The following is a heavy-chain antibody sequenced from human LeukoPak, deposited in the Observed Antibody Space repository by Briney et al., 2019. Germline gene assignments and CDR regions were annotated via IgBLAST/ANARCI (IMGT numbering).Heavy chain of an antibody. CDR1: GFTFSSYA. CDR2: ISYDGSNK. J-gene: IGHJ3*02. D-gene: IGHD1-7*01. Sequence: PGGSLRLSCAASGFTFSSYAMHWVRQAPGKGLEWVAVISYDGSNKYYADSVKGRFTISRDNSKNTLYLQMNSLRAEDTAVYYCAREAGTTEGSTDAFDIWGQGTMVTVSS. V-gene: IGHV3-30-3*01. CDR3: AREAGTTEGSTDAFDI.